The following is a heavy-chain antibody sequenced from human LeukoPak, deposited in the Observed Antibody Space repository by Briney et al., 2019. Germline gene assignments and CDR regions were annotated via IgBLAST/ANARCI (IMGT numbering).Heavy chain of an antibody. Sequence: GRSLRLSCAASGFTFSSYAMHWVRQAPGKGLEWVAVISYDGSNKYYADSVKGRFTISRDNSKNTLYLQMNSLRAEDTAVYYCAIGIYFPSYYFNSWGRGTLVTVSS. CDR2: ISYDGSNK. V-gene: IGHV3-30-3*01. J-gene: IGHJ4*02. CDR1: GFTFSSYA. CDR3: AIGIYFPSYYFNS. D-gene: IGHD3-9*01.